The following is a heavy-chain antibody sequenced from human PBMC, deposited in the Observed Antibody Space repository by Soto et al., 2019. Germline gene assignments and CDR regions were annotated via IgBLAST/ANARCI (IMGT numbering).Heavy chain of an antibody. CDR1: GDSISNNY. CDR2: FRDSGNP. CDR3: AREDRGNSPLDY. J-gene: IGHJ4*02. Sequence: SETLSLTCTVRGDSISNNYWNWLRQPPGKGLEWIGYFRDSGNPTYNPSLKGRVTISVVSSKNQFSLKLTSVTAADTAVYYCAREDRGNSPLDYWGQGTLVTVSS. V-gene: IGHV4-59*01. D-gene: IGHD4-4*01.